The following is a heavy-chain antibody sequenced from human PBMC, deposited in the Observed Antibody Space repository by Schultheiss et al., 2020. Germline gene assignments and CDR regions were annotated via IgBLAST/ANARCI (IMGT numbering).Heavy chain of an antibody. CDR2: IGTAGDT. CDR1: GFTFSSYA. V-gene: IGHV3-13*01. CDR3: ARVPGPQWLGLYDYYGMDV. D-gene: IGHD6-19*01. Sequence: GGSLRLSCAASGFTFSSYAMSWVRQAPGKGLEWVSAIGTAGDTYYPGSVKGRFTISRDNAKNSLYLQMNSLRAEDTGVYYCARVPGPQWLGLYDYYGMDVWGKGTTVTVSS. J-gene: IGHJ6*04.